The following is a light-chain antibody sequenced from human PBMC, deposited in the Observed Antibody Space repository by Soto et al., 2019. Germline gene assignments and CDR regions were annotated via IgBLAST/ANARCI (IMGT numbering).Light chain of an antibody. Sequence: AIQMNQSPSSLSASVGDRVTITFRASQDMRNDLGWYQQKPGKTPKLLIFAASSLQSGVPSRFSGSGSGTDFTLTISSPQPEDFATYYCLQYFNYPWTFGQGTKVEIE. J-gene: IGKJ1*01. V-gene: IGKV1-6*01. CDR1: QDMRND. CDR2: AAS. CDR3: LQYFNYPWT.